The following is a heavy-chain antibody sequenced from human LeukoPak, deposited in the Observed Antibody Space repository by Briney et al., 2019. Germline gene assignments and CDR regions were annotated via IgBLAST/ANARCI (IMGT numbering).Heavy chain of an antibody. D-gene: IGHD1-14*01. J-gene: IGHJ2*01. CDR2: INPNSGGT. CDR3: ASHNPHSPTPQSMTRLWYFDL. Sequence: GASVKVSCKASGYTFTGYYMHWVRQAPGQGLEWMGWINPNSGGTNYAQKFQGRVTMTRDTSISTAYMELSRLRSDNTAVYYCASHNPHSPTPQSMTRLWYFDLWGRGTLVTVSS. V-gene: IGHV1-2*02. CDR1: GYTFTGYY.